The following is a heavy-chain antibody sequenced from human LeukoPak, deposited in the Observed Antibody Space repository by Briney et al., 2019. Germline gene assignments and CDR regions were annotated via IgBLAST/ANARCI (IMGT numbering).Heavy chain of an antibody. CDR1: GGSISSYY. D-gene: IGHD6-6*01. CDR3: ARSRRAAEYSSSSSRNYFDY. J-gene: IGHJ4*02. V-gene: IGHV4-59*08. Sequence: SETLSLTCTVSGGSISSYYWSWIRQPPGKGLEWIGYIYYSGSTNYNPSLKSRVTISVDTSKNQFSLKLSSVTAADTAVYYCARSRRAAEYSSSSSRNYFDYWGQGTLVTVSS. CDR2: IYYSGST.